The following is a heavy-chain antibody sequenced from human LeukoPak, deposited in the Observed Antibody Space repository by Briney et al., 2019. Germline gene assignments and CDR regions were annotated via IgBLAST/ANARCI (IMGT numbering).Heavy chain of an antibody. CDR2: ISGSGGST. CDR1: GFTFSSYA. Sequence: GGSLRLSCAASGFTFSSYAMSWVRQAPGRGLEWVSAISGSGGSTYYADSVKGRFTISRDNSKNTLYLQTNSLRAEDTAVYYCAKYGYATPLDYWGQGTLVTVSS. V-gene: IGHV3-23*01. D-gene: IGHD5-12*01. CDR3: AKYGYATPLDY. J-gene: IGHJ4*02.